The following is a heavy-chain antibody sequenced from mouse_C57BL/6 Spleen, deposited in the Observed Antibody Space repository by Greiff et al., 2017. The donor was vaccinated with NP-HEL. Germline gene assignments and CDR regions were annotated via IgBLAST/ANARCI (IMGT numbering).Heavy chain of an antibody. CDR3: ARVITTVVAKYFDV. V-gene: IGHV5-16*01. J-gene: IGHJ1*03. CDR2: INYDGSST. D-gene: IGHD1-1*01. CDR1: GFTFSDYY. Sequence: EVHLVESEGGLVQPGSSMKLSCTASGFTFSDYYMAWVRQVPEKGLEWVANINYDGSSTYYLDSLKSRFIISRDNAKNILYLQMSSLKSEDTATYYCARVITTVVAKYFDVWGTGTTVTVSS.